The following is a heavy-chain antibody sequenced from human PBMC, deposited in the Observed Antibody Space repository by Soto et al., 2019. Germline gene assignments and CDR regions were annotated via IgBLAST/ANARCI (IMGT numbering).Heavy chain of an antibody. D-gene: IGHD3-22*01. CDR3: ARDRLPSYDSSGYYDAFDI. CDR2: INPSGGST. V-gene: IGHV1-46*01. CDR1: GYTFTSYA. J-gene: IGHJ3*02. Sequence: ASVKVSCKASGYTFTSYAITWVRQAPGQGLEWMGVINPSGGSTSYAQKFQGRVTMTRDTSTSTVYMELSSLRSEDTAVYYCARDRLPSYDSSGYYDAFDIWGQGTMVTVSS.